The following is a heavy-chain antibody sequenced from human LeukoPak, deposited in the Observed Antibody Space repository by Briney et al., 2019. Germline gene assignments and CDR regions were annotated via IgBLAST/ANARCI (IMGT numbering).Heavy chain of an antibody. CDR3: AGERGEEYSSGWYKRNYFDN. V-gene: IGHV4-38-2*02. D-gene: IGHD6-19*01. CDR1: GASINSDYY. J-gene: IGHJ4*02. CDR2: GDYSGGT. Sequence: PSQTLSLTCNISGASINSDYYWNWFRQPPGKGLEWIASGDYSGGTYYNPSLESRVAISADMSKNQFSLKLTSVTGADTAVYYCAGERGEEYSSGWYKRNYFDNWGQGIRVTVSS.